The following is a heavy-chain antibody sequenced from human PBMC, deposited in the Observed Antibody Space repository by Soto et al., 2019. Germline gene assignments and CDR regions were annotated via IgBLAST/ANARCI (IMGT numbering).Heavy chain of an antibody. CDR2: ISAYNGNT. J-gene: IGHJ4*02. CDR3: ATIDNLGYCTGGSCRVGFDY. CDR1: GYTFTTYG. V-gene: IGHV1-18*01. Sequence: QVQLVQSGAEVKKPGASVKVSCKASGYTFTTYGISWVRQAPGQGLEWMGWISAYNGNTYYSQKLQGRVTMTTDTSTSTAYMELRSLRSDDTAVYYCATIDNLGYCTGGSCRVGFDYWGQGTLVTVSS. D-gene: IGHD2-15*01.